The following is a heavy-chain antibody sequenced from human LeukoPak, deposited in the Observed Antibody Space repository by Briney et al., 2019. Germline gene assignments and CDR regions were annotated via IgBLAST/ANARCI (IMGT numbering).Heavy chain of an antibody. CDR1: GGSISTFY. V-gene: IGHV4-59*08. Sequence: SETLSLTCTISGGSISTFYWSWLRQPPGKGLEWIAYIFHTGNSNYNPSLKGRVTISVDTSKNQFSLKVNSVTAADTAMYYCARHPFSDGFDIWGQGTMVTFSS. CDR2: IFHTGNS. J-gene: IGHJ3*02. CDR3: ARHPFSDGFDI.